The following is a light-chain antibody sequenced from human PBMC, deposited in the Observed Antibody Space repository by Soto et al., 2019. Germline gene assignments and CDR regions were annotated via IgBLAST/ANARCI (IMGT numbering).Light chain of an antibody. V-gene: IGLV3-21*02. CDR2: HDS. CDR1: NIGSKS. Sequence: SYELTQPPSVSVAPGQTARITCGESNIGSKSVHWYQQKPGQAPVLVVSHDSDRPSGIPERFSGSNSGNTATLTISRVDAGDEADYFRQVWDSYSDHVVFGGGTQLTVL. CDR3: QVWDSYSDHVV. J-gene: IGLJ3*02.